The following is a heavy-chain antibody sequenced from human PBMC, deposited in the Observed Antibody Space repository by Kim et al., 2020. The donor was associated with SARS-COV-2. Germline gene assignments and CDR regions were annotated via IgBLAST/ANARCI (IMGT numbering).Heavy chain of an antibody. Sequence: SETLSLTCSVSGGSISSSDYYWGWIRQPPGKGLEWIATIYYSGSTYYNPSLTGRVTISVDTSKKQFSLRLSSVTAADAAVYYCVRHLRNWYFDLWGRGTL. CDR2: IYYSGST. CDR1: GGSISSSDYY. J-gene: IGHJ2*01. V-gene: IGHV4-39*01. CDR3: VRHLRNWYFDL.